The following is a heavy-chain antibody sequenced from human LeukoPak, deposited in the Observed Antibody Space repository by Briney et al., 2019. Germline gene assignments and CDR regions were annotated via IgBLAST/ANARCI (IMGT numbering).Heavy chain of an antibody. CDR1: GFTFSTYG. Sequence: GGSLRLSCAASGFTFSTYGMHWIRQAPGKGLEWVAGIRYDGGRQDYADSVKGRFTISRDNSRNTLYLQMNSLRAEDTAVYYCAKEAPSHDYWGQGTVVTVSS. V-gene: IGHV3-30*02. CDR3: AKEAPSHDY. J-gene: IGHJ4*02. CDR2: IRYDGGRQ.